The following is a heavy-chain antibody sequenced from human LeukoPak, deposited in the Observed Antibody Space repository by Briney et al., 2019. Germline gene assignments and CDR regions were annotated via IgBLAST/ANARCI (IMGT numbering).Heavy chain of an antibody. J-gene: IGHJ3*02. D-gene: IGHD6-13*01. CDR2: IYYSGST. V-gene: IGHV4-39*01. Sequence: SETLSLTCTVSGGTISTYYWSWIRQPPGKGLEWIGSIYYSGSTYYNPSLKSRVTISVDTSKNQFSLKLSSVTAADTAVYYCARRAPGIAAAGRKHAFDIWGQGTMVTVSS. CDR3: ARRAPGIAAAGRKHAFDI. CDR1: GGTISTYY.